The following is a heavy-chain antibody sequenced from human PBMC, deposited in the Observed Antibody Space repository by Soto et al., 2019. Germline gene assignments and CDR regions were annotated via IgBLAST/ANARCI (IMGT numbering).Heavy chain of an antibody. CDR2: IYYSGST. Sequence: SETLSLTSTVSGGSISSGDYYWSWIRQPPGKGLEWIGYIYYSGSTYYNPSLKSRVTISVDTSKNQFSLKLSSVTAADTAVYYCARVGAPSGPIAAAGTIDYWGQGTLVTVSS. J-gene: IGHJ4*02. V-gene: IGHV4-30-4*01. CDR1: GGSISSGDYY. CDR3: ARVGAPSGPIAAAGTIDY. D-gene: IGHD6-13*01.